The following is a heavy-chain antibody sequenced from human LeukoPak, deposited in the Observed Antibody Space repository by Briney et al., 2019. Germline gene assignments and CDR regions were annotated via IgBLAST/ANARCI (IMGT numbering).Heavy chain of an antibody. CDR2: INPNSGGT. CDR3: ASADSYYYDSSGSDY. J-gene: IGHJ4*02. D-gene: IGHD3-22*01. V-gene: IGHV1-2*02. Sequence: GASVKVSCKASGYTFTGYYMHWVRQAPGQGLEWMGWINPNSGGTNYAQKFQGRVTMTRDTSISTAYMELSRLRSDDTAVYYCASADSYYYDSSGSDYWGQGTLVTVSS. CDR1: GYTFTGYY.